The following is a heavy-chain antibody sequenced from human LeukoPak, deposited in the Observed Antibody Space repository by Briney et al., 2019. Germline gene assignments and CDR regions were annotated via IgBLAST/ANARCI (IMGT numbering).Heavy chain of an antibody. J-gene: IGHJ6*04. D-gene: IGHD3-10*02. CDR1: GFTFDDYG. CDR2: INWNGRST. V-gene: IGHV3-20*04. CDR3: AELGITMIGGV. Sequence: GGSRRLSCAASGFTFDDYGMSWVRQAPGKGLEWVSGINWNGRSTGYADSVKGRFTISRDNAKNSLYLQMNSLRAEDTAVYYCAELGITMIGGVWGKGTTVTISS.